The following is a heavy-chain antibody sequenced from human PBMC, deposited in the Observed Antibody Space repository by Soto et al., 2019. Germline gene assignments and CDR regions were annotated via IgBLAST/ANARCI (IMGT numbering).Heavy chain of an antibody. J-gene: IGHJ3*01. CDR1: GFTFSSSE. D-gene: IGHD2-2*01. CDR3: ARRGSS. V-gene: IGHV3-48*03. CDR2: IHPGGQII. Sequence: EVRLVESGGGLVQPGGSLRLSCAASGFTFSSSEMYWVRQAPGKGLEWVSYIHPGGQIIFYADSVKGRFTISRDNAKNSVYLQMNNLRAEDTAVDYCARRGSSGGQGTMVTVSS.